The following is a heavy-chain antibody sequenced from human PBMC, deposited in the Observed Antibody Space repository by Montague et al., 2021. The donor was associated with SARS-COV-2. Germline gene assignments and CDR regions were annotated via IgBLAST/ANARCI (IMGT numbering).Heavy chain of an antibody. CDR2: IGSSGDTI. V-gene: IGHV3-11*01. Sequence: SLRLSCAASGFTFSVYYMSWVRQAPGKGLEWVSAIGSSGDTIYYADSVKGRFTISRDNAKNSLYLQMNSLRADDTAVYYCARYGEVGTRFDYWGQGTLVTVSS. CDR1: GFTFSVYY. D-gene: IGHD1-26*01. CDR3: ARYGEVGTRFDY. J-gene: IGHJ4*02.